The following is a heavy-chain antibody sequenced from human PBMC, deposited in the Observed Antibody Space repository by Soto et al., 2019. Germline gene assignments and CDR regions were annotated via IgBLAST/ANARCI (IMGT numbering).Heavy chain of an antibody. J-gene: IGHJ4*02. CDR2: ISSSSTNI. Sequence: EVQLVESGGGLVKPGGSLRLSCAASGFIFTSYTMNWVRRAPGKGLEWVSSISSSSTNIHYADSVKGRFTISRDNAKKSLYLQMNSLRAEDTAVYCCARGPLYYFDYWGQGTLVTVSS. CDR3: ARGPLYYFDY. V-gene: IGHV3-21*02. CDR1: GFIFTSYT.